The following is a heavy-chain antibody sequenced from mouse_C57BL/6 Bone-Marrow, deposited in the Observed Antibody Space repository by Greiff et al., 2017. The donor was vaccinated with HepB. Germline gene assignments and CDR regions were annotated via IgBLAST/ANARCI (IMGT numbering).Heavy chain of an antibody. J-gene: IGHJ1*03. CDR1: GFNIKNTY. CDR2: IDPANGNT. CDR3: ARGSITTVVDWYFDV. Sequence: DVKLVESVAELVRPGASVKLSCTASGFNIKNTYMHWVKQRPEQGLEWIGRIDPANGNTKYAPKFQGKATITADTSSNTAYLQLSSLTSEDTAIYYCARGSITTVVDWYFDVWGTGTTVTVSS. D-gene: IGHD1-1*01. V-gene: IGHV14-3*01.